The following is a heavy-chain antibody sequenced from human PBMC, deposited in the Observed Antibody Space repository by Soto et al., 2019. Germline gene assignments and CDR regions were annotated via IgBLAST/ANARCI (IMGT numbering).Heavy chain of an antibody. CDR3: VRLADLYGGYCSGGSCSYYYYGMDV. Sequence: GESLKISCETSGYTFTNYWIGWVRQMPGKGLEWMGFIYPGDSDTRYSPSFQGQVTISADNSIITAYLQWGSLMASDTAMYYCVRLADLYGGYCSGGSCSYYYYGMDVWGQGTKVTVSS. D-gene: IGHD2-15*01. J-gene: IGHJ6*02. V-gene: IGHV5-51*01. CDR1: GYTFTNYW. CDR2: IYPGDSDT.